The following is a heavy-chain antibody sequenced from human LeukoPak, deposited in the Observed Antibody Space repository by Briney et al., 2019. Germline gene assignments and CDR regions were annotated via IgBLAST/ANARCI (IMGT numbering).Heavy chain of an antibody. Sequence: SQTLSLTCTVSGGSISSGGYYWSWIRQHPGKGLEWIGYIYYSGSTYYNPSLKSRVTISVDTSKNQFSLKLSSVTAADTAVYYCARCFVGGDFDPYYFDYWGQGTLVTVSS. V-gene: IGHV4-31*03. J-gene: IGHJ4*02. CDR1: GGSISSGGYY. CDR2: IYYSGST. D-gene: IGHD2-21*02. CDR3: ARCFVGGDFDPYYFDY.